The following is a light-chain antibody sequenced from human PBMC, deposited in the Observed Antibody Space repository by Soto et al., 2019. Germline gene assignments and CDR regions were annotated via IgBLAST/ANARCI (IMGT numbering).Light chain of an antibody. J-gene: IGLJ2*01. Sequence: SYELTQPLSVSVALGQTARITCGGHNIGSKSVHWYQQRPGQAPVLIIYRDTNRPSGIPERFSGSNSGNTATLTLSRAQVGDEADYFCHAWDSNTVVFGGGNKLTVL. CDR2: RDT. CDR1: NIGSKS. CDR3: HAWDSNTVV. V-gene: IGLV3-9*01.